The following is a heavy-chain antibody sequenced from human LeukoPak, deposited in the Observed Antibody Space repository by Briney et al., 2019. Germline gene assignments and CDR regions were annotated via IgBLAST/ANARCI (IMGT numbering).Heavy chain of an antibody. CDR2: IRYDGSNK. CDR1: GFTSSSYG. CDR3: AKDYYGGNYYYYYMDV. J-gene: IGHJ6*03. Sequence: PGGSLRLSCAASGFTSSSYGMHWVRQAPGKGLEWVAFIRYDGSNKYYADSVKGRFTISRDNSKNTLYLQMNSLRAEDTAVYYCAKDYYGGNYYYYYMDVWGKGTTVTISS. D-gene: IGHD4-23*01. V-gene: IGHV3-30*02.